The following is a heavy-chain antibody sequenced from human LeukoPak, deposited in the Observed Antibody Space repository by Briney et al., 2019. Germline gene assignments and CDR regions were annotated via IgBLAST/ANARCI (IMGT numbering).Heavy chain of an antibody. CDR3: ASDSGY. CDR2: ISSNGGST. J-gene: IGHJ4*02. V-gene: IGHV3-64*01. Sequence: GGSLRLSCAASGFTFSSYAMHWVRQAPGKGLEYVSAISSNGGSTYYANSVKGRFTISRDNSKNTLYLQMGSLRAEDMAVYYCASDSGYWGQGTLVTVSS. CDR1: GFTFSSYA.